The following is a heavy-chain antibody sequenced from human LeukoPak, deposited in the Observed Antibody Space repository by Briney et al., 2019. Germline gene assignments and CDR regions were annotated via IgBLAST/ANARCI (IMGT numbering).Heavy chain of an antibody. Sequence: SETLSLTCTVSGGSISIRGHYWGWIRQPPGKGLEWIGEIFYSGSIYYNPSLKSRVTLSLDKSKNQFSLQLSSVTAADTAMYYCAKTHSHFPPYFDYWGQGTLVIVSS. CDR3: AKTHSHFPPYFDY. CDR2: IFYSGSI. D-gene: IGHD4-11*01. J-gene: IGHJ4*02. CDR1: GGSISIRGHY. V-gene: IGHV4-39*07.